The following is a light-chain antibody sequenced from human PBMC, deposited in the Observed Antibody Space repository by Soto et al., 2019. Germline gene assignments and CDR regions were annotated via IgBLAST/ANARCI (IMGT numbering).Light chain of an antibody. V-gene: IGKV3-11*01. J-gene: IGKJ3*01. CDR2: DAS. Sequence: EIVLTQSPATLSLSPGERATLSCRASQSVSSYLAWCQQKPGQAPRLLIYDASNRATGIPANFSGSGSGTDFTLTISSLEPEDLAVYYCQQRSNWPLFTFGPGTKVDIK. CDR1: QSVSSY. CDR3: QQRSNWPLFT.